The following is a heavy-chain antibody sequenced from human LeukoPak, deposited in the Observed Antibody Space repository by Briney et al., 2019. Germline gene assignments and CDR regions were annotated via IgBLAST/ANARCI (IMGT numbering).Heavy chain of an antibody. CDR3: ARDYGSGSYGFDY. J-gene: IGHJ4*02. Sequence: PSETLSPTCTVSGDSISSYYWTWIRQPPGKGLEWVGYIFYSGSTNYNPSLESRVTISVDSSKNLFSLNLRSVTAADTAVYYCARDYGSGSYGFDYWGQGTLVTVSS. CDR2: IFYSGST. V-gene: IGHV4-59*01. D-gene: IGHD3-10*01. CDR1: GDSISSYY.